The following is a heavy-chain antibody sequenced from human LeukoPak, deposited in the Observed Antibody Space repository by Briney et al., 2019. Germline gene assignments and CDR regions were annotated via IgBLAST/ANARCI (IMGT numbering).Heavy chain of an antibody. CDR1: GFTFSSYG. Sequence: PGRSLRLSCAASGFTFSSYGMHWVRQAPGKGLKWVAVISYDGSNKYYADSVKGRFTISRDNSKNTLYLQMNSLRAEDTAVYYCVRGGPSTWSWGQGTLVTVSS. CDR3: VRGGPSTWS. V-gene: IGHV3-30*03. CDR2: ISYDGSNK. D-gene: IGHD2-15*01. J-gene: IGHJ5*02.